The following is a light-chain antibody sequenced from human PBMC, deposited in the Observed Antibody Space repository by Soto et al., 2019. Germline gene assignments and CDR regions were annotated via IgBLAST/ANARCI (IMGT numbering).Light chain of an antibody. Sequence: IVMTQSPATRSLSPGKRAPPPPRASQSINSDVAWYQQKVGQTPRLLIHGASTRATGIAARFSGSGSGTEFTLTISGLQSEDFATYYCQQYNNWPVTFGGRAKVE. J-gene: IGKJ4*01. V-gene: IGKV3D-15*01. CDR1: QSINSD. CDR3: QQYNNWPVT. CDR2: GAS.